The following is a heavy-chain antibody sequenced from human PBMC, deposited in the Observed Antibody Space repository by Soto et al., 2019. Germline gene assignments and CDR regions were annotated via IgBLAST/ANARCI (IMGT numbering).Heavy chain of an antibody. J-gene: IGHJ4*02. CDR1: GGSISSYY. CDR2: IYYSGST. D-gene: IGHD6-19*01. Sequence: PSETLSLTCTVSGGSISSYYWSWIRQPPGKGLEWIGYIYYSGSTNYNPSLKSRVTISVDTSKNQFSLKLSSVTAADTAVYYCARGGYSSGWYYFDYWGQGTLVTVSS. V-gene: IGHV4-59*01. CDR3: ARGGYSSGWYYFDY.